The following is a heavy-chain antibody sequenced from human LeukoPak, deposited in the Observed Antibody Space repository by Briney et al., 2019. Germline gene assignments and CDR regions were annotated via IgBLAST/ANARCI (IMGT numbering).Heavy chain of an antibody. J-gene: IGHJ3*02. CDR2: INHSGST. V-gene: IGHV4-34*01. D-gene: IGHD1-1*01. Sequence: SETLSLTCAVYGGSFSGYHWSWIRQPPGKGLEWIGEINHSGSTNYNPSLKSRVTISVDTSKNQFSLKLSSVTAADTAVYYCARVLFGTGYAFDIWGQGTMVTVSS. CDR3: ARVLFGTGYAFDI. CDR1: GGSFSGYH.